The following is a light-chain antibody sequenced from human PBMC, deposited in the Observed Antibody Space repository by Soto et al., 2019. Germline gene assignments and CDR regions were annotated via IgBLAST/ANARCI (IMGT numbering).Light chain of an antibody. CDR2: EVT. CDR1: SSDVGGYNF. CDR3: SSYAGSNMGV. Sequence: QSALTQPPSASGSPGQSVTISCTGTSSDVGGYNFVSWYQQQPGKAPKLLIYEVTQRPSGVPDRFSGSKSGNTASLTVSGLQAEDAADYYCSSYAGSNMGVFGTGTKVTVL. J-gene: IGLJ1*01. V-gene: IGLV2-8*01.